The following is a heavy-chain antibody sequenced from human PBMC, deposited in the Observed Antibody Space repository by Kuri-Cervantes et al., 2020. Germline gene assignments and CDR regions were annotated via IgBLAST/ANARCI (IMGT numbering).Heavy chain of an antibody. D-gene: IGHD3-9*01. J-gene: IGHJ6*02. CDR1: GGSISSSSYY. CDR3: ARGRYSYYDILTGSMDV. CDR2: IYYSGST. V-gene: IGHV4-39*01. Sequence: SETLSLTCTVSGGSISSSSYYWGWIRQPPGKGLEWIGSIYYSGSTYYNPSLKSRVTISVDTSKNQFSLKLSSVTAADTAVYYCARGRYSYYDILTGSMDVWGQGTTVTVSS.